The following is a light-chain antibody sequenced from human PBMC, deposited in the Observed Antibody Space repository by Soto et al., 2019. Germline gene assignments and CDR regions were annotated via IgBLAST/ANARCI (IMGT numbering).Light chain of an antibody. V-gene: IGLV2-23*02. CDR2: DVS. CDR3: CSYAGSSTVV. J-gene: IGLJ3*02. Sequence: QSALTQPASVSGSPGQSITISCTGTSSDVGSYNLVSWYQHHPCKAPKLMIYDVSERPSGVSNRFSGSKSGNTASLTISGLQAEDEADYYCCSYAGSSTVVFGGGTKLTVL. CDR1: SSDVGSYNL.